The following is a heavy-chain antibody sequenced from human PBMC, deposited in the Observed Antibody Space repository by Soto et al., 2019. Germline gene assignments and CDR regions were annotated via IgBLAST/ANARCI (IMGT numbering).Heavy chain of an antibody. J-gene: IGHJ6*02. CDR3: ARVGSSWYPRWDYYYYGMDV. Sequence: LSLTCTVSGGSISSYYWSWIRQPPGKGLEWIGYIYYSGSTNYNPSLKSRVTISVDTSKNQFSLKLSSVTAADTAVYYCARVGSSWYPRWDYYYYGMDVWGQGTTVTVSS. D-gene: IGHD6-13*01. CDR1: GGSISSYY. CDR2: IYYSGST. V-gene: IGHV4-59*01.